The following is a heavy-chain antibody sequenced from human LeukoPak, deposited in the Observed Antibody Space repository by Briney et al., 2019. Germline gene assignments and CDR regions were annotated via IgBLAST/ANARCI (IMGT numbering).Heavy chain of an antibody. CDR2: ISSSGSTI. CDR1: GFTFSSYE. D-gene: IGHD3-10*01. CDR3: ARAYPELLWFGEHDYYFDY. V-gene: IGHV3-48*03. J-gene: IGHJ4*02. Sequence: GGSLRLSCAASGFTFSSYEMNWVRQAPGKGLEWVSYISSSGSTIYYADSVKGRFTISRDNAKNSLYLQMNSLRAEDTAVYYCARAYPELLWFGEHDYYFDYWGQGTLVTVSS.